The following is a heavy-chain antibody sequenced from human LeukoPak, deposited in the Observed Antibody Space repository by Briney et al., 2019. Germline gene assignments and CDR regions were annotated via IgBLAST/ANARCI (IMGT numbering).Heavy chain of an antibody. CDR1: GFIFSSYA. V-gene: IGHV3-23*01. J-gene: IGHJ4*02. D-gene: IGHD3-10*01. CDR2: ISGSGGSA. Sequence: GGSLRLSCAASGFIFSSYAMSWVRQAPGKGLEWVSGISGSGGSAYYADSVKGRFTIARANSKNMLYIQMNSLRAEDTAVYYCAKAIYASGSPYTSIDYWGQGTLVTVSS. CDR3: AKAIYASGSPYTSIDY.